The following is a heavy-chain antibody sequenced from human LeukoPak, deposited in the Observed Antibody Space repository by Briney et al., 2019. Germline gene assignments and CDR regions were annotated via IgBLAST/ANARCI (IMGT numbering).Heavy chain of an antibody. J-gene: IGHJ6*02. CDR3: ARDRVDDYGRPALCGMDV. D-gene: IGHD4-17*01. Sequence: GGSLRLSCAASGFTFSSYWMHWVRQAPGKGLVWVSRINSDGSSTKYADSVKGRFTISRDNAKNTLYVQMNSLRAEDTAVYYCARDRVDDYGRPALCGMDVWGQGTTVTVSS. CDR1: GFTFSSYW. V-gene: IGHV3-74*03. CDR2: INSDGSST.